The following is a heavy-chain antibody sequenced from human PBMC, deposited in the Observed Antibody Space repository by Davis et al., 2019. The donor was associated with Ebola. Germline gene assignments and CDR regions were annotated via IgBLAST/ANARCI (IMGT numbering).Heavy chain of an antibody. J-gene: IGHJ4*02. V-gene: IGHV3-53*05. D-gene: IGHD6-19*01. CDR3: ATTQWLREFDN. CDR2: IYDQST. CDR1: GFTVRSNH. Sequence: GEALKISCAASGFTVRSNHMSWVRQAPGKGLEWVSVIYDQSTAYADSVRGRFIISRDKSNNTLYLEMNSLRVDDTAVYYCATTQWLREFDNWGQGTLVTVSS.